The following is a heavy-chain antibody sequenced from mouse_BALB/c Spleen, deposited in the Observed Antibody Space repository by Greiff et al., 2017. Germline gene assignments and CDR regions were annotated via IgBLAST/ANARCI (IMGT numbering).Heavy chain of an antibody. Sequence: QVQLKQSGAELARPGASVKLSCKASGYTFTSYWMQWVKQRPGQGLEWIGAIYPGDGDTRYTQKFKGKATLTADKSSSTAYMQLSSLASEDSAVYYCARGRYHGYFDVWGAGTTVTVSS. D-gene: IGHD2-14*01. J-gene: IGHJ1*01. CDR1: GYTFTSYW. V-gene: IGHV1-87*01. CDR2: IYPGDGDT. CDR3: ARGRYHGYFDV.